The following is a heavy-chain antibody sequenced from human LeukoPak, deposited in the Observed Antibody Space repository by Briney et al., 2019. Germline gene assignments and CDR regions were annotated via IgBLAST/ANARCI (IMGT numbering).Heavy chain of an antibody. CDR2: ISSSSSYI. Sequence: PGGSLRFSCAASGFTFSSYSMNWVRQAPGKGLEWVSSISSSSSYIYYADSVKGRSTISRDNAKNSLYLQMNSLRAEDTAVYYCATLRFLEWLPYGMDVWGQGTTVTVSS. CDR1: GFTFSSYS. D-gene: IGHD3-3*01. V-gene: IGHV3-21*01. J-gene: IGHJ6*02. CDR3: ATLRFLEWLPYGMDV.